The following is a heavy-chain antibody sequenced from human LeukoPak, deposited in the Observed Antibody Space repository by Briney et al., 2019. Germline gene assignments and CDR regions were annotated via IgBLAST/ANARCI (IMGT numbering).Heavy chain of an antibody. CDR2: IYYSGST. J-gene: IGHJ4*02. Sequence: SETLSLTCTVSGGSISSSSYYWGWIRQPPGKGLEWIGSIYYSGSTYYNPSLKSRVTISVDTSKNQFSLKLSSVTAADTAVYYCARDLNGIDYWGQGTLVTVSS. CDR3: ARDLNGIDY. D-gene: IGHD2-15*01. CDR1: GGSISSSSYY. V-gene: IGHV4-39*07.